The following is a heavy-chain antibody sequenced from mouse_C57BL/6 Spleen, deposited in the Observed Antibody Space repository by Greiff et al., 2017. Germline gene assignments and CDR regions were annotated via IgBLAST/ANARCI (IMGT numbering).Heavy chain of an antibody. J-gene: IGHJ2*01. CDR1: GYTFTDYN. CDR2: INPNNGGT. D-gene: IGHD1-1*01. CDR3: ARNYGSSYSFDY. Sequence: DVQLQESGPELVKPGASVKIPCKASGYTFTDYNMDWVKQSHGKSLEWIGDINPNNGGTIYNQKFKGKATLTVDKSSSTAYMELRSLTSEDTAVYYCARNYGSSYSFDYWGQGTTLTVSS. V-gene: IGHV1-18*01.